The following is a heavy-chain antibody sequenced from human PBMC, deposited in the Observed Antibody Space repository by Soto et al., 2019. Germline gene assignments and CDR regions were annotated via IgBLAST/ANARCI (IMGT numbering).Heavy chain of an antibody. CDR3: ARDLGGPDY. D-gene: IGHD3-16*01. CDR2: INNDGSST. Sequence: LRLSCAASGFTLNNYWMHWVREAPGKGLVWVSRINNDGSSTAYADPVKGRFTISRDNAKNTLYLQMNSLRAEDTATYYCARDLGGPDYWGQGTLVTVSS. CDR1: GFTLNNYW. J-gene: IGHJ4*02. V-gene: IGHV3-74*01.